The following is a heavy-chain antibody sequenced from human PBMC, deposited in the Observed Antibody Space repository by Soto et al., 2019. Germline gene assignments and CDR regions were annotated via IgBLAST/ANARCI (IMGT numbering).Heavy chain of an antibody. D-gene: IGHD6-6*01. CDR1: GFTFSSYG. Sequence: GGSLRLSCAASGFTFSSYGMHWVRQAPGKGLEWVAVIWYDGSNKYYADSGKGRFTISGDNSKSTLYLQMKSLRAEDTVVYYCARVDEYSSSSGPAADIRYYYYGMDVWGQGTTVTVSS. V-gene: IGHV3-33*01. J-gene: IGHJ6*02. CDR3: ARVDEYSSSSGPAADIRYYYYGMDV. CDR2: IWYDGSNK.